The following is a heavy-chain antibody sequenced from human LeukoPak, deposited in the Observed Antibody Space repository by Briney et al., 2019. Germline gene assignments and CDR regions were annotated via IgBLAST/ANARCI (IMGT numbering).Heavy chain of an antibody. CDR2: IYTSGST. V-gene: IGHV4-61*02. J-gene: IGHJ4*02. Sequence: SETLSLTCTVSGVSVISGTYYWTWVRQPAGKGLEWIGRIYTSGSTNFNPSLKSRVSISLDTSQNQFSLKVSTVTAADTAVYYCAREGAARNFDYWGQGILVTVSS. CDR3: AREGAARNFDY. D-gene: IGHD6-6*01. CDR1: GVSVISGTYY.